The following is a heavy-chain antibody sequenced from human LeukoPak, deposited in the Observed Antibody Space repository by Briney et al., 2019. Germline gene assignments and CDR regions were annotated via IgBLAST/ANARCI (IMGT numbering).Heavy chain of an antibody. V-gene: IGHV3-7*01. CDR3: ARIGYSSSSNDY. J-gene: IGHJ4*02. Sequence: PGGSLRLSCAASGFTFSSYAMTWVRQAPGKGLEWVANINQDGSVKYYADSVKGRFTISRDNAKNSLYLQINNLGAEDTAVYYCARIGYSSSSNDYWGQGTLVTVSS. D-gene: IGHD6-6*01. CDR2: INQDGSVK. CDR1: GFTFSSYA.